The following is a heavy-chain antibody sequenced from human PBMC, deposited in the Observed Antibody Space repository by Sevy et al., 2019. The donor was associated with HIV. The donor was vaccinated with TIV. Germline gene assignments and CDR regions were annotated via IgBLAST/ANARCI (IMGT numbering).Heavy chain of an antibody. Sequence: GGSLRLSCAVSGFTINTYAMNWVRQAPGKGLEWVSAISGRGSDTYYADSVKGRFTISRDNSKNTLYLQMNRLRAEDTVVYYCAKDLIVVVGEAFDIWGQGTMVTVSS. CDR2: ISGRGSDT. CDR1: GFTINTYA. CDR3: AKDLIVVVGEAFDI. D-gene: IGHD3-22*01. V-gene: IGHV3-23*01. J-gene: IGHJ3*02.